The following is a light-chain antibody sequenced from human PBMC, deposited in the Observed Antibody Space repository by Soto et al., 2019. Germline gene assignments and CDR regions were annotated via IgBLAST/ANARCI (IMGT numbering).Light chain of an antibody. CDR2: GAS. Sequence: EIVLTQSPGTLSLSPGERATLSCRASQSVADNYLAWYQQKPGQAPRLLIYGASTRATGIPARFSGSGSGTEFTLTISSLQSEDSAVYYCQQYNNWPPGYTFGQGTKLEIK. V-gene: IGKV3-15*01. J-gene: IGKJ2*01. CDR1: QSVADN. CDR3: QQYNNWPPGYT.